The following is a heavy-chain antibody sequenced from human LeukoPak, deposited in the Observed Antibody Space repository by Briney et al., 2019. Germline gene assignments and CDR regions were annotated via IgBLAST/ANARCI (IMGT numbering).Heavy chain of an antibody. V-gene: IGHV4-30-4*01. J-gene: IGHJ4*02. CDR1: GGSISSGDYY. D-gene: IGHD3-9*01. Sequence: SETLSLTCTVSGGSISSGDYYWSWIRQPPGKGLEWIGYIYYSGSTYYNPSLKSRVTISVDTSKNQFSLKPSSVTAADTAVYYCARNILTGYLFDYWGQGTLVTVSS. CDR3: ARNILTGYLFDY. CDR2: IYYSGST.